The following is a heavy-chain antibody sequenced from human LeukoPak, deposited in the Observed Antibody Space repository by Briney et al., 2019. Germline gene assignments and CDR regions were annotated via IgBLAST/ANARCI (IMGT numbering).Heavy chain of an antibody. J-gene: IGHJ5*02. Sequence: ASVKVSCKASGYTFTSYGISWVRQAPGQGLEWMGWISAYNGNTNYAQKLQGRVTMTTDTSTSTAYMELRSLRSDDTAVYYCARDLGGGSSLGLNWFDPWGQGTLVTVSS. CDR2: ISAYNGNT. CDR1: GYTFTSYG. CDR3: ARDLGGGSSLGLNWFDP. D-gene: IGHD3-16*01. V-gene: IGHV1-18*01.